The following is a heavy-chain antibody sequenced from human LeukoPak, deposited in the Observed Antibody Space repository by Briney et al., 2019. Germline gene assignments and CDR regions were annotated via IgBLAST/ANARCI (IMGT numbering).Heavy chain of an antibody. D-gene: IGHD2-8*01. CDR2: IKQDGSEK. CDR3: ARAPNYYYMDV. Sequence: GGSLRLSCAASGFTFSSYWMSWVRQAPGKGLEWVANIKQDGSEKYYVDSVKGRFTISRDSSKNTLYLQLNSLREEDTALYYCARAPNYYYMDVWGRGTTVTVSS. CDR1: GFTFSSYW. V-gene: IGHV3-7*03. J-gene: IGHJ6*03.